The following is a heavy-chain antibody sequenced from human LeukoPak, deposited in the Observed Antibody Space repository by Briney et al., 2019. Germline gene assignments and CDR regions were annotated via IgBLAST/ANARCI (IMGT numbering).Heavy chain of an antibody. J-gene: IGHJ4*02. CDR2: IYSGGST. Sequence: GGSLRLSCAASGFTVSSNYMSWVRQAPGKGLEWVSVIYSGGSTYYADSVKGRFTISRDNSKNTLYLQMNSLRAEDTAVYYCARDGDTVVVGKGGFDYWGQGTLVTVSS. V-gene: IGHV3-66*01. CDR1: GFTVSSNY. D-gene: IGHD2-15*01. CDR3: ARDGDTVVVGKGGFDY.